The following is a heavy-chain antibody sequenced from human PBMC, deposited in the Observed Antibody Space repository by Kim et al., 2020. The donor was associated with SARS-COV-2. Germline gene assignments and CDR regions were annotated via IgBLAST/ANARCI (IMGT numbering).Heavy chain of an antibody. D-gene: IGHD3-22*01. CDR2: INHSGST. Sequence: SETLSLTCAVYGGSFSGYYWSWIRQPPGKGLEWIGEINHSGSTNYNPSLKSRVTISVDTSKNQFSLKLSSVTAADTAVYYCARESVDAHDYYDSSGYSPWGQGTLVTVSA. J-gene: IGHJ5*02. CDR3: ARESVDAHDYYDSSGYSP. V-gene: IGHV4-34*01. CDR1: GGSFSGYY.